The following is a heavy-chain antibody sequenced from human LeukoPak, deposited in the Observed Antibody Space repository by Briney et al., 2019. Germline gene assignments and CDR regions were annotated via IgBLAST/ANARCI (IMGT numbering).Heavy chain of an antibody. CDR3: ARRVDSSGWRPFYYYYGMDV. D-gene: IGHD6-19*01. Sequence: SETLSLTCAVSGGSISSSNWWSWVRQPPGKGLEWIGEIYHSGSTNYNPSLKSRVTISVDKSKNQFSLKLSSVTAADTAVYYCARRVDSSGWRPFYYYYGMDVWGQGTTVTVSS. J-gene: IGHJ6*02. CDR1: GGSISSSNW. CDR2: IYHSGST. V-gene: IGHV4-4*02.